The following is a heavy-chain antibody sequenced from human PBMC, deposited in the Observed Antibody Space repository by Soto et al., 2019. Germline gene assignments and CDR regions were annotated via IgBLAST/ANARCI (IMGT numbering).Heavy chain of an antibody. CDR2: IYYSGTA. D-gene: IGHD6-6*01. Sequence: PSETLSLTCTVSGGSISSGDYYWSWIRQPPGKGLEWIGYIYYSGTAYYNPSLKSRVTLSVDTSKNQFSPKLTSVPAADTAVYYCARYSSSQGIDYWGQGTLVTSPQ. CDR1: GGSISSGDYY. J-gene: IGHJ4*02. V-gene: IGHV4-30-4*01. CDR3: ARYSSSQGIDY.